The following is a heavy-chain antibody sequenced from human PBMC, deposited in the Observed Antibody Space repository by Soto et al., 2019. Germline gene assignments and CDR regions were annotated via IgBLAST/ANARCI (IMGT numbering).Heavy chain of an antibody. D-gene: IGHD2-21*01. V-gene: IGHV1-46*01. CDR2: INTSGGNS. CDR1: GFIFTDWF. CDR3: AKEGAIPGEVDA. Sequence: HLAQSGPEVKRPGASVKISCKASGFIFTDWFMHWVRQAPGQGPEWMGIINTSGGNSIYSQKFQDRVTRTRDTSTSTLYVELSSLTSADTAVYYCAKEGAIPGEVDAWGQGILVTVSS. J-gene: IGHJ1*01.